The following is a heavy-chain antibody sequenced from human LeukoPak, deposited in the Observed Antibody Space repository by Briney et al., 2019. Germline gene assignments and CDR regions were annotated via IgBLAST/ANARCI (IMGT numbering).Heavy chain of an antibody. CDR3: ARALRGVPAAISFDY. V-gene: IGHV3-11*04. Sequence: PGGSLRLSCAASGFTFSGYYMSWIRQAPGKGLEWVSYISSSGSTIYYADSVKGRFTISRDNAKNSLYLQMNSLRAEDTAVYYCARALRGVPAAISFDYWGQGTLVTVSS. J-gene: IGHJ4*02. D-gene: IGHD2-2*01. CDR2: ISSSGSTI. CDR1: GFTFSGYY.